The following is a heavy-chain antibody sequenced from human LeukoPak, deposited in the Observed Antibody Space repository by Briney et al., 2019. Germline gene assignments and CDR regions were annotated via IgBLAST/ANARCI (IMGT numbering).Heavy chain of an antibody. Sequence: GGSLRLSCAASGFTFSSYSMNWVRQAPGKGPEWVSSISSSGSNIYYGDSVRGRFTISRDNAKNSLYLQMNSLRAEDTAVYYCARDLYYYGMDVWGQGTTVTVSS. CDR3: ARDLYYYGMDV. CDR2: ISSSGSNI. J-gene: IGHJ6*02. CDR1: GFTFSSYS. V-gene: IGHV3-21*04.